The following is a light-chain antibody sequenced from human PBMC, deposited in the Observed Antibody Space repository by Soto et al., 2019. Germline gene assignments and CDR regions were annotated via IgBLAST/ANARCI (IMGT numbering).Light chain of an antibody. J-gene: IGKJ4*01. CDR1: QSVSSD. CDR3: QQYNNWPIT. CDR2: GAS. Sequence: EIVMTQSPATLSVSPGERATLSCRASQSVSSDLAWYQQKPGQAPRLLIYGASTRATGVPAWFSGSGSGTEFTLIISSLQSEDFAVYYCQQYNNWPITFGGGTKVDIK. V-gene: IGKV3-15*01.